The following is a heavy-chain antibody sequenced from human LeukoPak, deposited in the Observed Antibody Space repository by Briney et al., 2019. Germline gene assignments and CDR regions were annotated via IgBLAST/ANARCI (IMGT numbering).Heavy chain of an antibody. CDR1: VFTSSIYS. D-gene: IGHD3-10*01. V-gene: IGHV3-48*01. CDR3: ARDGWFGDYNWFDP. Sequence: GGSLRLSCAASVFTSSIYSVIWVPQAPGRGRGGVSYIRSTSNNIYDADSVNGGFTISRDNAKNSLYLQMNSLRAEDTAMYYCARDGWFGDYNWFDPWGQGTLVTVSS. J-gene: IGHJ5*02. CDR2: IRSTSNNI.